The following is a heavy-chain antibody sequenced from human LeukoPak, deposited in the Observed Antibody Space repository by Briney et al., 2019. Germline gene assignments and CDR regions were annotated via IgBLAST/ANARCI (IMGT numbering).Heavy chain of an antibody. CDR2: IIPIFGTA. D-gene: IGHD3-10*01. J-gene: IGHJ4*02. V-gene: IGHV1-69*13. CDR3: ARVDYYGSGSYLQFDY. Sequence: SVKVSCKASGGTFSSYAISWVRQAPGQGLEWMGGIIPIFGTANYAQKFQGRVTITADESTSTAYMELSSLRSEDTAVYYCARVDYYGSGSYLQFDYWGQGTLVTVSS. CDR1: GGTFSSYA.